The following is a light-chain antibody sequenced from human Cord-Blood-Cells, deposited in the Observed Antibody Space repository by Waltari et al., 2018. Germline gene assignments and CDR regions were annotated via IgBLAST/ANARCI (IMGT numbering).Light chain of an antibody. CDR1: QSVSSSY. Sequence: VLTQSPATLSLSPADRATLSCGASQSVSSSYLAWYQQKPGLAPRLLIYDASSRATGIPDRFSGSGSGTDFTLTISRLEPEDFAVYYCQQYGSSPWTFGQGTKVEIK. CDR2: DAS. J-gene: IGKJ1*01. V-gene: IGKV3D-20*01. CDR3: QQYGSSPWT.